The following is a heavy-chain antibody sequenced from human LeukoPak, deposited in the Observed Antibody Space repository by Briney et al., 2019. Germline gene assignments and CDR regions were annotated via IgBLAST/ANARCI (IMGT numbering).Heavy chain of an antibody. Sequence: GGSLRLSCAASGFTFSSYSMNWVRQAPGKGLEWVSSISSSSSYIDYADSVKGRFTISRDNAKNSLYLQMNSLRAEDTAVYYCARVVVGAGGAFDIWGQGTMVTVSS. CDR1: GFTFSSYS. V-gene: IGHV3-21*01. J-gene: IGHJ3*02. D-gene: IGHD1-26*01. CDR3: ARVVVGAGGAFDI. CDR2: ISSSSSYI.